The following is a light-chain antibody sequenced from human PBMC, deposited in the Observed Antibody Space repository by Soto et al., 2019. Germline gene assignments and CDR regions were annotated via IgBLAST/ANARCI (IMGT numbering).Light chain of an antibody. CDR3: GTWDSSLSVV. Sequence: QSVLTQPPSVSAAPGQKVTISCSGSSSNIGNNYVSWYQQLPGTAPKLLIYDNNKRSSGIPDRFSGSKSGTSATLGITGLQTGDEADYYCGTWDSSLSVVFGGGTKVTVL. V-gene: IGLV1-51*01. CDR1: SSNIGNNY. CDR2: DNN. J-gene: IGLJ2*01.